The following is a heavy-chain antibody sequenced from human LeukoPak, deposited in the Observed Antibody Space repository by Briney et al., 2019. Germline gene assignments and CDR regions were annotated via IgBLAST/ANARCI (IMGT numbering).Heavy chain of an antibody. V-gene: IGHV4-59*01. CDR3: AREPGWSGYFQH. CDR2: IYYSGST. J-gene: IGHJ1*01. D-gene: IGHD6-19*01. CDR1: GGSISSYY. Sequence: SETLSLTCTVSGGSISSYYWSWIRQPPGKGLEWIGNIYYSGSTDYNPSLKSRVTISLDTSKNQLSLRLSSVTAADTAVYYCAREPGWSGYFQHWGQGTLVTVS.